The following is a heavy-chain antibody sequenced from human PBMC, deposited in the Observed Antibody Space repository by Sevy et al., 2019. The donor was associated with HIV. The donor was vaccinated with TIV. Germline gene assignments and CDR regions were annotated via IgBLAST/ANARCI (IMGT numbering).Heavy chain of an antibody. Sequence: GGSLRLSCVASGFTFDNYWMQWVRQAPGKGLEWVANIRQYGNEIYYADSVKGRFTISRDNAKESLYLQMSNLRVEDTAIYYCARRYFDLWGQGILVTVSS. CDR3: ARRYFDL. V-gene: IGHV3-7*01. CDR1: GFTFDNYW. J-gene: IGHJ4*02. CDR2: IRQYGNEI.